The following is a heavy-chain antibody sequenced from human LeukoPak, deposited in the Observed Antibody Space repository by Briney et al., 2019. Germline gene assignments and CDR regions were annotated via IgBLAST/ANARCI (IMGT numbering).Heavy chain of an antibody. CDR2: INHSGST. V-gene: IGHV4-34*01. Sequence: PSETLSLTCAVYGGSFSGYYWSWIRQPPGKGLEWIGEINHSGSTNYNPSLKSRVTISVDTSNNQSSLKLSSVPAAATPVYYCATSGIVGAISIFGYWGQRTLVTVSS. D-gene: IGHD1-26*01. CDR1: GGSFSGYY. J-gene: IGHJ4*02. CDR3: ATSGIVGAISIFGY.